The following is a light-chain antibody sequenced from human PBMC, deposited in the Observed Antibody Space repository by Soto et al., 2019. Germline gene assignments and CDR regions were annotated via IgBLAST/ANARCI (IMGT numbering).Light chain of an antibody. J-gene: IGKJ1*01. CDR1: QSIGRW. Sequence: DIQMTQSPSTLSASVGDRVTITCRASQSIGRWLAWYQQKPGKAPKHMNSDASPLKSGDPSRFSGSGSVTEYKLTISSLRPDDFTPYDGQQYNLHPPATCGLGTMVE. CDR3: QQYNLHPPAT. CDR2: DAS. V-gene: IGKV1-5*01.